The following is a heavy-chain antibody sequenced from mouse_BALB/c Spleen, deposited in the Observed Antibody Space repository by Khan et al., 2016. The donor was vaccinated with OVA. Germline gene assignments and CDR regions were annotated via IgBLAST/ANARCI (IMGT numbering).Heavy chain of an antibody. CDR1: GYSFTLYY. J-gene: IGHJ3*01. D-gene: IGHD2-14*01. CDR3: ARGYDFFAY. Sequence: EVQLVESGPDLVKPGASVKISCKASGYSFTLYYMTWGKQSHGKSLEWIGRVNPNTGGSDYNQEFKGKAILTVDKSSNTAYMELHSLTSEDSAVYYCARGYDFFAYWGQGTLVTVSA. V-gene: IGHV1-26*01. CDR2: VNPNTGGS.